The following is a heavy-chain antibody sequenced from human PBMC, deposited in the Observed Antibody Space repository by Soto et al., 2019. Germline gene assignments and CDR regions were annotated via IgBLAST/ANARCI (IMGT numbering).Heavy chain of an antibody. CDR1: GYTLTSYG. CDR3: ARGRSLFRAVETSVNFFDY. J-gene: IGHJ4*02. CDR2: INGGNGDT. D-gene: IGHD1-26*01. V-gene: IGHV1-3*01. Sequence: QVHLVQSGAEVKKPGASVTVSCKASGYTLTSYGVHWVRQAPGDRLEWMGWINGGNGDTIISQKFQGRVTITRATTANTAYMELSSLRSEDTAVYYCARGRSLFRAVETSVNFFDYWGQGTLVTVSS.